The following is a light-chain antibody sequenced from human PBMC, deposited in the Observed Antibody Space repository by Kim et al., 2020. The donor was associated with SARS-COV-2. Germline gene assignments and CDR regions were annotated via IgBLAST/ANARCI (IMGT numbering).Light chain of an antibody. CDR2: NVS. CDR1: SSDIGDYNY. CDR3: SSYTGSNTLL. V-gene: IGLV2-14*04. J-gene: IGLJ2*01. Sequence: GQSLTLSCTGTSSDIGDYNYVSWYQQRPGKAPKLLIYNVSNRPSGVSNRFSGSKSGNTASLTISGLQVEDEADYYCSSYTGSNTLLFGGGTQLTVL.